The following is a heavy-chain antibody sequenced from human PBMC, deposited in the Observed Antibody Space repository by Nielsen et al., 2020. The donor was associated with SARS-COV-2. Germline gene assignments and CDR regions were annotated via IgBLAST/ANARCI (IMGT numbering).Heavy chain of an antibody. V-gene: IGHV4-30-4*01. CDR1: GGSISSGDYY. CDR3: ARGLSEWFGEFLIQGWFDP. J-gene: IGHJ5*02. D-gene: IGHD3-10*01. CDR2: IYYSGST. Sequence: SETLSLTCTVSGGSISSGDYYWSWIRQPPGKGLEWIGYIYYSGSTYYNPSLKSRVTISVDTSKNQFSLKLSSVTAADTAVYYCARGLSEWFGEFLIQGWFDPWGQGTLVTVSS.